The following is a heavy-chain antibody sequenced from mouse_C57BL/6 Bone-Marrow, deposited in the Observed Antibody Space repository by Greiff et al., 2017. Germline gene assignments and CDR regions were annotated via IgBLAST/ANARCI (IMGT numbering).Heavy chain of an antibody. CDR2: IYPGDGDT. V-gene: IGHV1-82*01. CDR1: GYAFSSSW. J-gene: IGHJ4*01. Sequence: QVQLKQSGPELVKPGASVKISCKASGYAFSSSWMYWVKQRPGKGLEWIGRIYPGDGDTNYNGKFKGKATLTADKSSSPAYMQLSSLTSEDSAVYFCARSQFITTVVATNYYAMDYWGQGTSVTVSS. CDR3: ARSQFITTVVATNYYAMDY. D-gene: IGHD1-1*01.